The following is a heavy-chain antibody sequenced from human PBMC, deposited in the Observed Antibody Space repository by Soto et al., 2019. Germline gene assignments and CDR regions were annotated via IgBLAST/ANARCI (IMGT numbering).Heavy chain of an antibody. D-gene: IGHD3-16*01. CDR3: AKDPWEFGGVWNYYFDY. J-gene: IGHJ4*02. V-gene: IGHV3-30*18. CDR2: ISYDGSNK. CDR1: GFTFSSYG. Sequence: GGSLRLSCAASGFTFSSYGMHWVRQAPGKGLEWVAVISYDGSNKYYADSVKGRFTISRDNSKNTLYLQMNSLRAEDTAVYYCAKDPWEFGGVWNYYFDYWGQGTLVTVSS.